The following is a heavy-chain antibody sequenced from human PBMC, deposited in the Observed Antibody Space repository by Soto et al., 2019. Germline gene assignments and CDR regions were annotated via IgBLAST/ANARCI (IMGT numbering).Heavy chain of an antibody. Sequence: PSETLSLTCSVSGASISSFNWNWVRQPAGKGPEWVGRLNIAGTINYNPSLKSRITMSMDTSKNQISLHLRSVIAADTAISYCARDRGEYTSSWFWYFSHWGNGTLVTVSS. CDR3: ARDRGEYTSSWFWYFSH. D-gene: IGHD6-13*01. J-gene: IGHJ2*01. CDR1: GASISSFN. V-gene: IGHV4-4*07. CDR2: LNIAGTI.